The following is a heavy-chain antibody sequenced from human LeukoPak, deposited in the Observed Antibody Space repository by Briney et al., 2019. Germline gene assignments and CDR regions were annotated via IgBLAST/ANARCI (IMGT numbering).Heavy chain of an antibody. J-gene: IGHJ4*02. Sequence: PSGTLSLTCAVSGGSISSSNWWSWVRQPPGKGLEWIGEIYHSGSTNYNPSLKSRVTISVDKSKNQFSLKLSSVTAADTAVYYCAREVTMVRGVFDYWGQGTLVTVSS. V-gene: IGHV4-4*02. CDR1: GGSISSSNW. CDR2: IYHSGST. CDR3: AREVTMVRGVFDY. D-gene: IGHD3-10*01.